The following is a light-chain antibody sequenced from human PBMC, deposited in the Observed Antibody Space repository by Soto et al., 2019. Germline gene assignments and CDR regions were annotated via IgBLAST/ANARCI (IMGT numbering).Light chain of an antibody. CDR2: GAS. CDR1: QSASSSY. V-gene: IGKV3D-20*02. J-gene: IGKJ1*01. Sequence: EIVLTQSPGTLSLSPGERATLSCRAIQSASSSYLAWYQQKPGQAPRLLIYGASTRATGIPARFSGSGSGTDFTLTISSLEPEDFAVYYCQQRSNWPRGTFGQGTKVDIK. CDR3: QQRSNWPRGT.